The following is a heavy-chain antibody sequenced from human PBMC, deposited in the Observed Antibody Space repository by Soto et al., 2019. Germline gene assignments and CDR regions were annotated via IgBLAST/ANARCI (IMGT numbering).Heavy chain of an antibody. CDR3: ARDRYSSGWYDLDY. D-gene: IGHD6-19*01. J-gene: IGHJ4*02. V-gene: IGHV3-33*01. CDR1: GFTFSSYG. Sequence: QVQLVESGGGVVQSGRSLRLSCAASGFTFSSYGMHWVRQAPGKGLEWVAVIWDDGSNKYYADSVKGRFTISRDNSKNTLYLQMNSLRAEDTAVYYCARDRYSSGWYDLDYWGQGTLVTVSS. CDR2: IWDDGSNK.